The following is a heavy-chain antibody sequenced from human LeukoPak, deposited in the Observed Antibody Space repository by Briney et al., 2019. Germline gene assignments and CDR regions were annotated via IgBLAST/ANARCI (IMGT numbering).Heavy chain of an antibody. V-gene: IGHV3-21*04. Sequence: PGGSLRLSCAASGFTFSSYSMNWVRQAPGKGLEWVSSISSSSSYIYYADSVKGRFTISRDNAKNSLYLQMNSLRAEDTAVYYCAKLPDSRRNLLNVDYWGQGTLVTVSS. CDR3: AKLPDSRRNLLNVDY. D-gene: IGHD6-13*01. CDR2: ISSSSSYI. J-gene: IGHJ4*02. CDR1: GFTFSSYS.